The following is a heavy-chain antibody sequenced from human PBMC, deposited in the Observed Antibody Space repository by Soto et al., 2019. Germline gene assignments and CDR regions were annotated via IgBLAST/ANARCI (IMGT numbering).Heavy chain of an antibody. CDR1: GGSISSSSYY. CDR2: IFYSGST. CDR3: ARHLTYCSAGSCYSDFPYYGMDV. D-gene: IGHD2-15*01. J-gene: IGHJ6*02. Sequence: QLQLQESGPGLVKPSETLSLTCTVSGGSISSSSYYWGWIRQPPGKGLEWIGSIFYSGSTYYNPSLQRRVPISVDTSKHHFSLKLSSVTAADTAVYYCARHLTYCSAGSCYSDFPYYGMDVWGQGTTVTVSS. V-gene: IGHV4-39*01.